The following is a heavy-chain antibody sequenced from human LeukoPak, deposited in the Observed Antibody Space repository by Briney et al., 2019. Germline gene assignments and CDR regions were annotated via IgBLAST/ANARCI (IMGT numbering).Heavy chain of an antibody. V-gene: IGHV3-73*01. Sequence: PGGSLRLSCAASGFTFSGSAMYWVRQASGKGLEWVGRIRSKANSYATAYAASVKGRFTISRDDSKNTAYLQMNSLKTEDTAVYYCTSHDYSNYVVFDYWGQGTLVTVSS. CDR2: IRSKANSYAT. CDR3: TSHDYSNYVVFDY. J-gene: IGHJ4*02. CDR1: GFTFSGSA. D-gene: IGHD4-11*01.